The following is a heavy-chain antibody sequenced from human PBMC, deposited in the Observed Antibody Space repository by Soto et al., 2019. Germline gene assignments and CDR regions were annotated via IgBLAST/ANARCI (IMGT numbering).Heavy chain of an antibody. CDR2: ISGYNGYT. V-gene: IGHV1-18*01. J-gene: IGHJ5*02. D-gene: IGHD1-1*01. CDR1: GYTFSSYG. CDR3: ARDLGECSWNRCDRKGFEL. Sequence: QVHLVQSGAELKKPGDSVKVSCKASGYTFSSYGISWVRQAPGQGLEWMGWISGYNGYTNFAQKFQGRVTMTTDTSTRTAVMELRSLRSDDTAVYYWARDLGECSWNRCDRKGFELWGRGNLVTVS.